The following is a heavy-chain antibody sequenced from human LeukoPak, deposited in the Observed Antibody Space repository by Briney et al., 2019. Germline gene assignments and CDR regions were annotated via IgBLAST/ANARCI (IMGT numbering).Heavy chain of an antibody. CDR1: GYTFTGYY. CDR3: ARVGGYEAPFDY. V-gene: IGHV1-2*02. CDR2: INPNSGGT. J-gene: IGHJ4*02. D-gene: IGHD5-12*01. Sequence: ASVKVSCKASGYTFTGYYMHWVRQAPGQGLEWMGWINPNSGGTNYAQKFQGRVTMTRDTSISTAYMEPSRLRSDDTAVYYCARVGGYEAPFDYWGQGTLVTVSS.